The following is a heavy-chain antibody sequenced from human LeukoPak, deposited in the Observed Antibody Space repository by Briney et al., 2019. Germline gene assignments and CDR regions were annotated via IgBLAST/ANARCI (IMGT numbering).Heavy chain of an antibody. V-gene: IGHV4-59*01. J-gene: IGHJ4*02. D-gene: IGHD1-1*01. CDR3: AKWPERLLAFDS. CDR2: IRHTGKN. Sequence: KTSETLSLTCTVSGDSITSFYWNWVRQSPEKGLEWIGYIRHTGKNHYNPSLKSRITMSVDTSRSQFFLKLSSVTAADTAVYHCAKWPERLLAFDSWGQGVLVTVSS. CDR1: GDSITSFY.